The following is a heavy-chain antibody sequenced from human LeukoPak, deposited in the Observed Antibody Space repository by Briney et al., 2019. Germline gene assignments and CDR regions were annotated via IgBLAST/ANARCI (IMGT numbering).Heavy chain of an antibody. J-gene: IGHJ3*02. D-gene: IGHD3-22*01. V-gene: IGHV3-73*01. CDR1: GFTFSGSD. CDR3: TRHNYDRSGYGAFDI. Sequence: GGSLRLSCAASGFTFSGSDIHWVRQASGKGLEWVGHIRSKTNNYATADAASVQGSFPFSKVDSKNKPQMQMNSLKTEDTAVYYCTRHNYDRSGYGAFDIWGQGTMVTVSS. CDR2: IRSKTNNYAT.